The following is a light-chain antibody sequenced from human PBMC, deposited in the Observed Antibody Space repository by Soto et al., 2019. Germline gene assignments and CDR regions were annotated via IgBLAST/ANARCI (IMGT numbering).Light chain of an antibody. Sequence: QSALTQPRSVSGSPGQSVTISCTGTSSDVGGYNYVSWYQQYPGKAPKLIIYDVSKRPSGVPDRFSGSTSGNTASLTISGLQAEDEADYYCCSYAGSYTLWVFGGGTKLTVL. CDR3: CSYAGSYTLWV. J-gene: IGLJ3*02. CDR1: SSDVGGYNY. CDR2: DVS. V-gene: IGLV2-11*01.